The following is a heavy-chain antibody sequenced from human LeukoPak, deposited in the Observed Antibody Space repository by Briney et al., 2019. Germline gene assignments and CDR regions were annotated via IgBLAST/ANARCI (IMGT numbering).Heavy chain of an antibody. CDR3: ARGRLLDY. Sequence: SETLSLTCSVSGGSIGTYYWNWIRQPPGKGLEWIGYIYHSGSTNLNPSLKSRVTISIDTSKNQFSLKLSSVTAADTAVYYCARGRLLDYWGQGTLVTVSS. V-gene: IGHV4-59*12. CDR1: GGSIGTYY. CDR2: IYHSGST. J-gene: IGHJ4*02.